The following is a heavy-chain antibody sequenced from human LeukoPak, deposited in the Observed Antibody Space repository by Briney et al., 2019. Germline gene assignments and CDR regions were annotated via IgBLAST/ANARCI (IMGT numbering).Heavy chain of an antibody. CDR3: ARKYYGSGSYYKDINFDY. V-gene: IGHV4-39*01. D-gene: IGHD3-10*01. CDR2: IYYSGST. J-gene: IGHJ4*02. Sequence: PAETLSLTCTVSGGSIISSSYYWGWIRQPPGKGLEWIGRIYYSGSTYYNPSLKSRVTISVDTSKNQFSLKLSSVTAADTAVYYCARKYYGSGSYYKDINFDYWGQGTLVTVSS. CDR1: GGSIISSSYY.